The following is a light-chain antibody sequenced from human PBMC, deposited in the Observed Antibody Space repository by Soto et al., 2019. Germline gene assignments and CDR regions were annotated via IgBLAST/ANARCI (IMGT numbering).Light chain of an antibody. CDR3: EQYGNSPIT. CDR2: GAS. CDR1: QSVSSN. J-gene: IGKJ5*01. Sequence: EIVLTQSPATLSGSPGERATLSWGASQSVSSNLAWYQQIPGRAPRLLIYGASTRASGIPARFSASGYGTEFNLTISRLETEDFAVYYCEQYGNSPITFGQGTRLEIK. V-gene: IGKV3-15*01.